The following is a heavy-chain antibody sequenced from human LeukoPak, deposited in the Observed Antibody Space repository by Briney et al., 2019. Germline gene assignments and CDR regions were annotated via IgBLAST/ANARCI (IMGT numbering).Heavy chain of an antibody. J-gene: IGHJ4*02. Sequence: AASVKVSCKASGGTFSSYAISWVRQAPGQGLEWMGGIIPIFGTANYAQKFQGRVTITTDESTSTAYMELSSLRSEDTAVYYCATDRVAVAGTGRPLDYWGQGTLVTVSS. D-gene: IGHD6-19*01. V-gene: IGHV1-69*05. CDR1: GGTFSSYA. CDR2: IIPIFGTA. CDR3: ATDRVAVAGTGRPLDY.